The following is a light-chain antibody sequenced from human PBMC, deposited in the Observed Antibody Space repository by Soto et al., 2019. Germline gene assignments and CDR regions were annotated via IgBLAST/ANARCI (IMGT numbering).Light chain of an antibody. Sequence: EIGMTQSPATLSVSPGERATLSCRASQSVSSNLAWYQQKPGQAPRLLLYGASTRATGIPARFSSSGSGTEFTLTIRSLQSEDFAVYYCQQYNNWPPAYTFGQGTKLEIK. J-gene: IGKJ2*01. CDR1: QSVSSN. CDR2: GAS. V-gene: IGKV3-15*01. CDR3: QQYNNWPPAYT.